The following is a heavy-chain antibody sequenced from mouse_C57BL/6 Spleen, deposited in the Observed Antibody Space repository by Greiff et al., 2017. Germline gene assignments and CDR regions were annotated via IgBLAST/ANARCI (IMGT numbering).Heavy chain of an antibody. Sequence: QVQLQQSGPELVKPGASVKISCKASGYAFSSSWMNWVKQRPGKGLEWIGRIYPGDGDTNYNGKFKGKATLTADKSSSTAYMQLSSLTSEDSAVYYCTTGGYYGSSLSFDYWGQGTTLTVSS. CDR2: IYPGDGDT. J-gene: IGHJ2*01. D-gene: IGHD1-1*01. CDR1: GYAFSSSW. V-gene: IGHV1-82*01. CDR3: TTGGYYGSSLSFDY.